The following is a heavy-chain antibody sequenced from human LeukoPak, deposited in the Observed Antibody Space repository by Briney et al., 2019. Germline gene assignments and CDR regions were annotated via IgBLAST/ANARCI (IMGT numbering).Heavy chain of an antibody. CDR1: GFIFSNAW. D-gene: IGHD6-6*01. CDR3: TTGLASNDAFDI. Sequence: GGSLRLFCVASGFIFSNAWMSWVRQAAGKGLEWVGRITSKKDGETADYGAPMKGRFTISRDDSKNTLYLQMNSLKTEDTAVYYCTTGLASNDAFDIWGQGTMVTVSS. V-gene: IGHV3-15*01. J-gene: IGHJ3*02. CDR2: ITSKKDGETA.